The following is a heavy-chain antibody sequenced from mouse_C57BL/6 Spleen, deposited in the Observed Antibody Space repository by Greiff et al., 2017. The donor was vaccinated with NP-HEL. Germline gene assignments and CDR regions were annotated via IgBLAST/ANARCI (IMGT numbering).Heavy chain of an antibody. Sequence: VQLQQSGAELVKPGASVKLSCKASGYTFTSYWMHWVKQRPGQGLEWIGMIHPNSGSTNYNEKFKSKATLTVDKSSSTAYMQLSSLTSEDSAVYYCARSPGIAMDYWGQGTSVTVSS. CDR3: ARSPGIAMDY. CDR2: IHPNSGST. J-gene: IGHJ4*01. CDR1: GYTFTSYW. V-gene: IGHV1-64*01.